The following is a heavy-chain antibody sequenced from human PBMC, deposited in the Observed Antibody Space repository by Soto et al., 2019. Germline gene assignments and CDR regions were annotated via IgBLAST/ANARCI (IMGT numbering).Heavy chain of an antibody. D-gene: IGHD3-16*01. CDR1: GFTFSDYY. V-gene: IGHV3-11*06. CDR3: ARVFGDSNYYMDV. CDR2: ISSSSSYT. J-gene: IGHJ6*03. Sequence: VGSLRLSCAASGFTFSDYYMSWIRQAPGKGLEWVSYISSSSSYTNYADSVKGRFTISRDNAKNSLYLQMNSLRAEDTAVYYCARVFGDSNYYMDVWGKGTTVTVSS.